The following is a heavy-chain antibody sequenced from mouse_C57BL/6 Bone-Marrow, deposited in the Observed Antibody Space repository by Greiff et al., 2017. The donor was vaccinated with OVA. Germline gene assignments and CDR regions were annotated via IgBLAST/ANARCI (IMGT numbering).Heavy chain of an antibody. CDR1: GYTFTSYW. CDR3: ARSKVGHFDY. J-gene: IGHJ2*01. CDR2: INPSSGYT. Sequence: VQLLESGAELAKPGASVKLSCKASGYTFTSYWMHWVKQRPGQGLEWIGYINPSSGYTNYNEKFKDKATLTADKSSSTAYMQLSSLTSEDSAGYCCARSKVGHFDYWGQGTTLTVSS. V-gene: IGHV1-7*01. D-gene: IGHD1-1*02.